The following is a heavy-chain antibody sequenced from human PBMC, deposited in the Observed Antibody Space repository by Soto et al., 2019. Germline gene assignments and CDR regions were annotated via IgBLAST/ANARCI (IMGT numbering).Heavy chain of an antibody. CDR1: GYSFTSLD. CDR3: ARVVSAGVDY. V-gene: IGHV1-8*01. CDR2: MEPSTGRT. J-gene: IGHJ4*02. D-gene: IGHD1-26*01. Sequence: QVQLVQSGAEVREPGASVKVSCKASGYSFTSLDINWVRQTAGQGLEWMGWMEPSTGRTGYAQKFQGRVTMTRDTSINTAYMELTTLTSDDTAFYYCARVVSAGVDYWGQVTLVTVSS.